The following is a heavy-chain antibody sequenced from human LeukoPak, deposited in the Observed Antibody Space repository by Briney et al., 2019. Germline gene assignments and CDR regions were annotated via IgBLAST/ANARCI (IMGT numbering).Heavy chain of an antibody. Sequence: SETLSLTCTVSGDSISSSSYYWGWIRQPPGQGLEWFGSIYYSGSTYYNPSLKSRVTIYVDTSKNQFSLKLSSVTAADTAVYYCARRLYYGKTFDYWGQGTLVTVSS. V-gene: IGHV4-39*01. CDR3: ARRLYYGKTFDY. CDR2: IYYSGST. J-gene: IGHJ4*02. D-gene: IGHD3-22*01. CDR1: GDSISSSSYY.